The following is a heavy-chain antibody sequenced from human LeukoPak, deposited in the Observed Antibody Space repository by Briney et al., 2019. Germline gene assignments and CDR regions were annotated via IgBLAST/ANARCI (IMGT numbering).Heavy chain of an antibody. CDR1: GFTFSSYW. Sequence: GGSLRLSCAASGFTFSSYWMSWVRQAPGKGLEWVANIKQDGSEKYYVDSVKGRFTISRDNAKNSLYLQMNSLRAEDTAVYYCAKVPDYYGSGRYHWGQGTLVTVSS. CDR3: AKVPDYYGSGRYH. J-gene: IGHJ4*02. V-gene: IGHV3-7*01. CDR2: IKQDGSEK. D-gene: IGHD3-10*01.